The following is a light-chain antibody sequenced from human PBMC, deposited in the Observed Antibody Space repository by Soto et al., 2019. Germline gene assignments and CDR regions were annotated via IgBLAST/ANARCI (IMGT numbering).Light chain of an antibody. CDR3: QRYNWYPYS. V-gene: IGKV1-5*03. CDR2: RAS. CDR1: QSISSW. J-gene: IGKJ2*03. Sequence: DIQMTQSPSTLSASVGDRVTITCRASQSISSWLAWYQQKPGEAPNLLIYRASTLESGVPSRFSGSGSGTEFTLTISSLQPDDFATYYCQRYNWYPYSFGQGTKPEIK.